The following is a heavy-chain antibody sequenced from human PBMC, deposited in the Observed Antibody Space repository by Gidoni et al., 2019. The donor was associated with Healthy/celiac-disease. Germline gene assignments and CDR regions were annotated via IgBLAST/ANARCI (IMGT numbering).Heavy chain of an antibody. V-gene: IGHV4-34*01. CDR3: ARGQSGGSSSWYVY. J-gene: IGHJ4*02. CDR2: INHSGST. Sequence: QVQLQQWGAGLLKPSETLSLTCAVYGGSFSGYYWSWIRQPPGKGLEWIGEINHSGSTNYNPSLKSRVTISVDTSKNQFSLKLSSVTAADTAVYYCARGQSGGSSSWYVYWGQGTLVTVSS. D-gene: IGHD6-13*01. CDR1: GGSFSGYY.